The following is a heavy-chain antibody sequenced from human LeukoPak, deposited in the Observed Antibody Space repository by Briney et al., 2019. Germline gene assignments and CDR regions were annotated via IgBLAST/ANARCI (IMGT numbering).Heavy chain of an antibody. Sequence: ASVKVSCKASGYTFTSYGISWVRQAPGQGLEWMGWISAYNGNTNYAQKLQGRVTMTTDTSTSTAYMELRSLRSDDTAVYYCARAVSHQNPHLYGYWGQGTLVTVSS. D-gene: IGHD2-8*01. J-gene: IGHJ4*02. CDR1: GYTFTSYG. CDR3: ARAVSHQNPHLYGY. CDR2: ISAYNGNT. V-gene: IGHV1-18*04.